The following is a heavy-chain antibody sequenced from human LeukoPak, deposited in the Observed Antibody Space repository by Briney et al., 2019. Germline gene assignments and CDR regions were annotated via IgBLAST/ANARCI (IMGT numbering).Heavy chain of an antibody. J-gene: IGHJ5*02. V-gene: IGHV3-23*01. CDR3: AKDLRRPNWFDP. Sequence: GGSLRLSCAASAFTFSSYSMNWVRQAPGKGLEWVSAISGSGGSTYYADSVKGRFTISRDNSKNTLYLQMNSLRAEDTAVYYCAKDLRRPNWFDPWGQGTLVTVSS. CDR2: ISGSGGST. CDR1: AFTFSSYS.